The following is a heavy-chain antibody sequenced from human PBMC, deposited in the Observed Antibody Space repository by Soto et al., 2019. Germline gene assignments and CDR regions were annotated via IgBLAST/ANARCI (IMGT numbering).Heavy chain of an antibody. V-gene: IGHV3-30*18. J-gene: IGHJ6*02. Sequence: QVQLVESGGGVVQPGRSLRLSCAASGFTFSSYGMHWVRQAPGKGLEWVAVISYDGSNKYYADSVKGRFTISRDNSKNTLYLQMNSLRAEDTAVYYCAKGWLPTYINYYYGMDVWGQGTTVTVSS. D-gene: IGHD3-22*01. CDR2: ISYDGSNK. CDR3: AKGWLPTYINYYYGMDV. CDR1: GFTFSSYG.